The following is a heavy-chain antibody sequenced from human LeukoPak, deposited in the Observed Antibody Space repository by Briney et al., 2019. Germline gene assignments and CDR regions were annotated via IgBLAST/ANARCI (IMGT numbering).Heavy chain of an antibody. CDR2: INSDGSST. D-gene: IGHD6-6*01. CDR1: GFTFSSYW. Sequence: PGGSLRLSCAVSGFTFSSYWMHWVRQAPGKGLVWVSRINSDGSSTSYADSVKGRFTISRDNAKNTLYLQMNSLRAEDTAVYYCARVRYSSSPPPFDYWGQGTLVTVSS. J-gene: IGHJ4*02. CDR3: ARVRYSSSPPPFDY. V-gene: IGHV3-74*01.